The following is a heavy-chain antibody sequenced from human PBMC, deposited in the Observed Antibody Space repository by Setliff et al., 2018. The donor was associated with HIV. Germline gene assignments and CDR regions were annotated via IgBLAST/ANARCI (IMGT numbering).Heavy chain of an antibody. CDR1: GDSVRSSRYY. CDR3: AGDYAGSGRPFDY. J-gene: IGHJ4*02. Sequence: SETLSLTCTVSGDSVRSSRYYWSWIRQPAGMGLEWIGRFDSSGGTDYNPSLKSRVTISKDTSKNQLSLKLTSVTAADTAVYSCAGDYAGSGRPFDYWGQGTLVTVSS. CDR2: FDSSGGT. V-gene: IGHV4-61*02. D-gene: IGHD6-19*01.